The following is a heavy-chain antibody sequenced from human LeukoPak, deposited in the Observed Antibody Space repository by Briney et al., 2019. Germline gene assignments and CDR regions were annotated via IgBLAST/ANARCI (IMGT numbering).Heavy chain of an antibody. CDR3: ARRVRTLSSGGEYFDY. CDR1: GGSISSGGYS. J-gene: IGHJ4*02. V-gene: IGHV4-31*03. CDR2: IYYSGST. D-gene: IGHD6-19*01. Sequence: PSQTLSLTCTVSGGSISSGGYSWSWIRQHPGKGLEWIGYIYYSGSTYYNPSLKSRVTISVDTSKNQFSLKLSSVTAADTAVYYCARRVRTLSSGGEYFDYWGQGILVTVSS.